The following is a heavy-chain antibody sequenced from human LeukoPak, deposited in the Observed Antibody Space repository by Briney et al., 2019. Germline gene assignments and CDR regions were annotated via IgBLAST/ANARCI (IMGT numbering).Heavy chain of an antibody. Sequence: GGSLRLSCAASGFTFSNYEVNWVRQAPGKGLEWVSYISSSGSTIYYADSVKGRFTISRDNAKNSLYLQMNSLRAEDTAVYYCASVYWSSTSCAPPFDYWGQGTLVTVSS. CDR2: ISSSGSTI. CDR1: GFTFSNYE. J-gene: IGHJ4*02. D-gene: IGHD2-2*01. CDR3: ASVYWSSTSCAPPFDY. V-gene: IGHV3-48*03.